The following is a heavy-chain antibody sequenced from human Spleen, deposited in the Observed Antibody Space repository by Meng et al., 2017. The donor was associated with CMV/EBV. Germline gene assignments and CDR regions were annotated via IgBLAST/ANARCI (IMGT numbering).Heavy chain of an antibody. J-gene: IGHJ5*02. V-gene: IGHV1-18*01. CDR2: ISAYNGNT. CDR1: GYTFTNYG. CDR3: ARGWGQKQELRLSQGWFDP. Sequence: ASVKVSCKTSGYTFTNYGISWVRQAPGQGLEWMGWISAYNGNTNYAQKLQGRVTMTTDTSTTTAYMELRSLRSDDTAVYYCARGWGQKQELRLSQGWFDPWGQGTLVTVSS. D-gene: IGHD1-7*01.